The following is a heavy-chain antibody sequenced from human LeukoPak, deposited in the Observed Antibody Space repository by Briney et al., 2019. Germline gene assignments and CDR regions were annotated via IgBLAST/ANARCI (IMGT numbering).Heavy chain of an antibody. Sequence: GGSLRLSCAASGFTFSSYAMSWVRQAPGKGLEWVSAISGSGGSTYYADSVKGRFTISRDNSKNTLYLQMNSLRAEDTAVYYCARSRTYSNYAPYFDYWGQGTLVTVSS. CDR1: GFTFSSYA. CDR3: ARSRTYSNYAPYFDY. J-gene: IGHJ4*02. D-gene: IGHD4-11*01. V-gene: IGHV3-23*01. CDR2: ISGSGGST.